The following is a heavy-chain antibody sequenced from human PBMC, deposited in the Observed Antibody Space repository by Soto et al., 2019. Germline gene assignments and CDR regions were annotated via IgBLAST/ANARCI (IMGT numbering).Heavy chain of an antibody. CDR1: GGSISSGDYY. D-gene: IGHD6-19*01. V-gene: IGHV4-30-4*01. CDR2: IYYSGST. CDR3: ARDQVAVACGAYYYYGMDV. J-gene: IGHJ6*02. Sequence: QVQLQESGPGLVKPSQTLSLTCTVSGGSISSGDYYWSWIRQPPGKGLEWIGYIYYSGSTYYNPSLKSRVTISVDTSKNQFSLKLSSVTAADTAVYYCARDQVAVACGAYYYYGMDVWGQGTTVTVSS.